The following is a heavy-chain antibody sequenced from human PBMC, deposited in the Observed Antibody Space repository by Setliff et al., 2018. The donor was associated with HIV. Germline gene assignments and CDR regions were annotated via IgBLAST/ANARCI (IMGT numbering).Heavy chain of an antibody. V-gene: IGHV4-4*09. CDR3: ARRIDNSGSFPDKNWFDT. D-gene: IGHD3-10*01. CDR1: GGSISSYC. Sequence: SETLSLTCTVSGGSISSYCWNWIRQSPGRGLEWIGFIFSSGSTKYNPSLQSRVTMSIDTSKNQFSLKLTSVTAADTAVYYCARRIDNSGSFPDKNWFDTWGQGSLVTVSS. J-gene: IGHJ5*02. CDR2: IFSSGST.